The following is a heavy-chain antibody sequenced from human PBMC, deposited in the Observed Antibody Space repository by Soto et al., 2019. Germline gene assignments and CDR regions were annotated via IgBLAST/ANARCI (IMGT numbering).Heavy chain of an antibody. V-gene: IGHV4-59*01. CDR1: GGSISSYY. CDR2: IYYSGST. J-gene: IGHJ6*02. Sequence: PSETLSLTCTVSGGSISSYYWSWIRQPPGKGLEWIGYIYYSGSTNYNPSLKSRVTISVDTSKNQFSLKLSSVTAADTAVYYCTRVRTSITGTTRPYYYGMDVWGQGTTVTVSS. CDR3: TRVRTSITGTTRPYYYGMDV. D-gene: IGHD1-7*01.